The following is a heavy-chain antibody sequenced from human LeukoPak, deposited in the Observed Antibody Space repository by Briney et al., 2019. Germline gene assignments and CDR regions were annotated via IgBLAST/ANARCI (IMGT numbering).Heavy chain of an antibody. V-gene: IGHV4-59*08. Sequence: SETLSLTCTVSGGSISSYYWSWIRQPPGKGLEWIGYIYYSGSTNYNPSLKSRVTISVDTSKNQFSLKLSSVTAADTAVYYCARRGLSADPYDCWGQGTLVTVSS. CDR1: GGSISSYY. J-gene: IGHJ4*02. CDR3: ARRGLSADPYDC. D-gene: IGHD2-2*01. CDR2: IYYSGST.